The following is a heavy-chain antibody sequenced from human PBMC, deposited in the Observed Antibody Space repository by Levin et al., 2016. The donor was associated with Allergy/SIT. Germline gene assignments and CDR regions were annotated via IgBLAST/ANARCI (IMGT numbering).Heavy chain of an antibody. CDR3: AKGGGSHFLPFDP. J-gene: IGHJ5*02. Sequence: GGSLRLSCAASGFAFNNYGMHWVRQAPGKGLEWVAVAANYGALTYYADSVRGRFSIYRDDDRSTLYLHMSSLKPEDTAVYYCAKGGGSHFLPFDPWGQGTLVTVSS. D-gene: IGHD1-26*01. V-gene: IGHV3-30*18. CDR2: AANYGALT. CDR1: GFAFNNYG.